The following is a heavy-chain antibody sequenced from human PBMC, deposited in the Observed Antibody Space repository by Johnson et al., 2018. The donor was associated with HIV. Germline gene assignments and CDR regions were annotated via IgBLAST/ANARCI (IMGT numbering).Heavy chain of an antibody. V-gene: IGHV3-30*02. J-gene: IGHJ3*02. CDR1: GFTVSSNA. D-gene: IGHD5-24*01. CDR2: IRYDGSNT. CDR3: GKDWDRWLQPPGDAFDI. Sequence: QVQLVESRGVLVQPGGSLRLSCAASGFTVSSNAMSWVRQAPGKGLEWVAFIRYDGSNTYDADSVRGRFTISRDNSKNTLYLQMNSLGVEDTAVYYCGKDWDRWLQPPGDAFDIRGRGTMVTVSS.